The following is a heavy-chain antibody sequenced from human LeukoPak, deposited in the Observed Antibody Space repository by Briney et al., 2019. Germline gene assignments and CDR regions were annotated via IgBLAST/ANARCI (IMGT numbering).Heavy chain of an antibody. CDR3: ARANTIYYYMDV. CDR1: GGSIRNSNYC. D-gene: IGHD3-3*01. Sequence: SETLSLTCSVSGGSIRNSNYCWGWVRQPPGRGLEWLGLISYAGSAYYNPSLKSGVTISVDTSKNQFSLKLISVTAADTAVYYCARANTIYYYMDVWGKGTTVTVSS. J-gene: IGHJ6*03. CDR2: ISYAGSA. V-gene: IGHV4-39*07.